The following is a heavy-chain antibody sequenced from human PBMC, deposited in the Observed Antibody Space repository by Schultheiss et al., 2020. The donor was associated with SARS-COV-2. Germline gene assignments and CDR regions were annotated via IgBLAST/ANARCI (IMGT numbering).Heavy chain of an antibody. CDR3: ARDIQLSYYDYVWGSYLPPYYFDY. CDR2: IRPGGDKK. CDR1: GFNFNTYW. V-gene: IGHV3-7*01. D-gene: IGHD3-16*02. J-gene: IGHJ4*02. Sequence: GGSLRLSCAASGFNFNTYWMSWVRQAPGKGLEWVANIRPGGDKKYYVDSVKGRFTISRDNAKNSLYLQMNSLRAEDTAVYYCARDIQLSYYDYVWGSYLPPYYFDYWGQGTLVTVSS.